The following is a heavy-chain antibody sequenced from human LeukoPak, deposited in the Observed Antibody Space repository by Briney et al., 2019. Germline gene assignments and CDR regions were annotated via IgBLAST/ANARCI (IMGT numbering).Heavy chain of an antibody. D-gene: IGHD1-26*01. V-gene: IGHV4-61*01. J-gene: IGHJ4*02. Sequence: SETLSLTCTVSGGSVSSGSYYWSWIRQPPGKGLEWIGYIYYSGSAKYNPSLKSRVTISVDTSKNQFSLKVGSVTAADTAIYHCAGGTYYYFDYWGQGTLVTVSS. CDR3: AGGTYYYFDY. CDR1: GGSVSSGSYY. CDR2: IYYSGSA.